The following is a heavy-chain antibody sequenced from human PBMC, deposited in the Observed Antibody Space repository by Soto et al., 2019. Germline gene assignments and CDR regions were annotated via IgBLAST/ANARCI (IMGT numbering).Heavy chain of an antibody. V-gene: IGHV4-59*01. CDR1: AGSISSYY. D-gene: IGHD6-13*01. CDR2: IYYSGST. Sequence: TMSLTSPVAAGSISSYYRSWVGPPPGKGLEWIGYIYYSGSTNYNPSLKSRVTISVDTSKNQFSLKLSSVTAADTAFYYCARDRAGIAAAGFDPLGQGTPVTSSS. CDR3: ARDRAGIAAAGFDP. J-gene: IGHJ5*02.